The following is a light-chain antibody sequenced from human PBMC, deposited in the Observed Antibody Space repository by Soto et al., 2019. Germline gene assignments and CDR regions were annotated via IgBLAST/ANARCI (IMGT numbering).Light chain of an antibody. Sequence: EIVLTPSPGTLSLSPGERATLSCRASQSVSSSYLAWYQQKPGQAPRLLIYGASNRATGIPDRFSGSGSGTNFTLTISRLEPEDFAMYYCQQFGTSRLTFGGGTKVDIK. CDR2: GAS. CDR1: QSVSSSY. CDR3: QQFGTSRLT. J-gene: IGKJ4*01. V-gene: IGKV3-20*01.